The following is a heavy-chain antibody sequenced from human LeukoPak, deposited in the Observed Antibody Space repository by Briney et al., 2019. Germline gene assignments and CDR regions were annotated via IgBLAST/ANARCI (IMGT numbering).Heavy chain of an antibody. J-gene: IGHJ4*02. CDR3: ARDIGYCSGGSCYPFDY. CDR2: IYTSGST. Sequence: SETLSLTCTVSGGSISSYYWSWIRQPAGKGLEWIGRIYTSGSTNYNPSLKSRVTMSVDTSKNQFSLKLSSVTAADTAVYCCARDIGYCSGGSCYPFDYWGQGTLVTVSS. CDR1: GGSISSYY. V-gene: IGHV4-4*07. D-gene: IGHD2-15*01.